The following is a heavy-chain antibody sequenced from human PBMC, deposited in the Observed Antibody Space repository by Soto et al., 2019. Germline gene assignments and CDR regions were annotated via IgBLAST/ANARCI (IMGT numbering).Heavy chain of an antibody. CDR2: IRYSGSNK. D-gene: IGHD1-26*01. CDR1: EIIFSGYG. J-gene: IGHJ3*02. V-gene: IGHV3-33*01. Sequence: GGSLRLSCAASEIIFSGYGMHWVRQAPGKGLEWVAVIRYSGSNKYYADSVKGRFTISRDNSRNTLYLQMNSLRAEDTAVYYCASGAETRNAFDIWGQGTMVTVSS. CDR3: ASGAETRNAFDI.